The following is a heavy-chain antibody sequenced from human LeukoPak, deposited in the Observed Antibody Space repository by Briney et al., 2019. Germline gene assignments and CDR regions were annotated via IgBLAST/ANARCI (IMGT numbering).Heavy chain of an antibody. CDR3: AKTRTTWYVHAFDI. D-gene: IGHD1-14*01. J-gene: IGHJ3*02. CDR2: INPNSGGT. Sequence: GASVKVSCKTSGYSFTDYYIHWVRQAPGQGLEWMGWINPNSGGTNYAQNFQDRITMTRDTSITTAFMDLSSLRSDDTAIYYCAKTRTTWYVHAFDIWGQGTVVTVSS. CDR1: GYSFTDYY. V-gene: IGHV1-2*02.